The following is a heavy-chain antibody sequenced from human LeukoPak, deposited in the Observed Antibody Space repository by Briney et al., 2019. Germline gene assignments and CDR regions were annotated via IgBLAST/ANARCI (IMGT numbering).Heavy chain of an antibody. CDR2: ISSVGSST. J-gene: IGHJ4*02. CDR3: ARDLYNSGLDY. Sequence: GGSLRLSCAASGFTFSGDYMSWIRQAPGKGLEWVSYISSVGSSTVYADSVKGRFTISRDNAKSSLFLQMNSLRAEDTAVYYCARDLYNSGLDYWGQGTLVTVSS. V-gene: IGHV3-11*01. CDR1: GFTFSGDY. D-gene: IGHD1-1*01.